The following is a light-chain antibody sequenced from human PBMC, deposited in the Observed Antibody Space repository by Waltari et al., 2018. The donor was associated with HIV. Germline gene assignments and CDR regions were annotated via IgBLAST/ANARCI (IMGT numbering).Light chain of an antibody. CDR3: QSFDNSLRAWGL. J-gene: IGLJ2*01. V-gene: IGLV1-40*01. Sequence: QSVLMQPPSVSGAPGQRVTISCTRSSSNIGAGYHVHWYQQLPGAAPKLLIYLNTNRPSGVPDRFSGSKSGASASLAITGLQAEDEGDYYCQSFDNSLRAWGLFGGGTRLTVL. CDR2: LNT. CDR1: SSNIGAGYH.